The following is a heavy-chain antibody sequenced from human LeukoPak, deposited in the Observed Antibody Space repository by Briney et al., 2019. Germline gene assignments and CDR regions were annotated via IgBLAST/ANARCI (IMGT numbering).Heavy chain of an antibody. Sequence: GGSLRLSCAASGFTFSSYWMGWVRQAPGKGLEWVANIKEDGSHKNYVDSVQGRFTISRDNAKNSLYLQMNSLRVEDTAVYYCTRDFQGYGGQGTLVTVSS. CDR2: IKEDGSHK. CDR3: TRDFQGY. V-gene: IGHV3-7*01. CDR1: GFTFSSYW. J-gene: IGHJ4*02.